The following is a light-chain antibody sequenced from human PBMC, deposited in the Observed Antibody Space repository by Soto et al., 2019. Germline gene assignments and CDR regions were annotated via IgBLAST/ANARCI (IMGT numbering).Light chain of an antibody. CDR3: QHYNSYSEA. V-gene: IGKV1-5*03. J-gene: IGKJ1*01. CDR1: QTISSW. CDR2: KAS. Sequence: DVQMTQSPSTLSGSVGDRVTITCRASQTISSWLAWYHQKPGKAPKLLIYKASTLKSGVPSRFSGSGSGTEFTLTISSLQPDDFATYYCQHYNSYSEAFVQGTKV.